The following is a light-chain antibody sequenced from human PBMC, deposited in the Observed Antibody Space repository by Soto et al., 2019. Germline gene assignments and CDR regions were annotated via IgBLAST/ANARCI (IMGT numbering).Light chain of an antibody. CDR3: YSYAGRNIWV. Sequence: QSALAQPPSASGSPGQSVTISCTGSGSDIGAYNFVSWYQQHPGKATKLMIFGVTERPSGVPDRCSGSKSGNTASLTVSGLQADDEAVYYCYSYAGRNIWVFGGGTQLTVL. CDR2: GVT. V-gene: IGLV2-8*01. J-gene: IGLJ3*02. CDR1: GSDIGAYNF.